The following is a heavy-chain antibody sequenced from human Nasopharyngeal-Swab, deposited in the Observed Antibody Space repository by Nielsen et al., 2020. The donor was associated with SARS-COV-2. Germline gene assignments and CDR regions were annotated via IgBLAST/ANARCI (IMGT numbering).Heavy chain of an antibody. J-gene: IGHJ6*02. D-gene: IGHD3-10*01. V-gene: IGHV3-23*01. CDR2: ISGSGGST. CDR1: GCTISSYA. CDR3: AKDKVRLLWFGRDYYYGMDV. Sequence: GGSMRLSCAASGCTISSYAMSWVRQAPGKGLEWVSAISGSGGSTYYADCVKGRFTISRDNSKNTLYLQMNSLSAEDTALYYCAKDKVRLLWFGRDYYYGMDVWGQGTTVTVSS.